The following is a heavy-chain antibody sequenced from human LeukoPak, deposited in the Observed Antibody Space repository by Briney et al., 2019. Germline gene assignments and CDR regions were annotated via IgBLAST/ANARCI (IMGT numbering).Heavy chain of an antibody. Sequence: ASVKVSCKASGYTFTGYYMHWVRQAPGQGLEWMGWINPNSGGTNYAQKFQGRVTMTRDTSISTAYMELSRLRSDDTAVYYCARMLGYCSSTSCYAWFDPWGQGTLVTVSS. CDR3: ARMLGYCSSTSCYAWFDP. CDR2: INPNSGGT. CDR1: GYTFTGYY. D-gene: IGHD2-2*01. V-gene: IGHV1-2*02. J-gene: IGHJ5*02.